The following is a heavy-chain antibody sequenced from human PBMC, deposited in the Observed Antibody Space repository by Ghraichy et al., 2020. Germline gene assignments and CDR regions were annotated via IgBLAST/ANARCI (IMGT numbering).Heavy chain of an antibody. CDR1: GFTFSSYA. V-gene: IGHV3-23*01. D-gene: IGHD2-15*01. CDR3: AKEGFCSGGKCNYYGMDV. Sequence: GGSLRLSCAASGFTFSSYAMSWVRQAPGKGLEWVSAISGSATSTYYADSVKGRFTISRDNSKNTLFLRMNSLRAEDTAVYYCAKEGFCSGGKCNYYGMDVWGQGTTVTVSS. J-gene: IGHJ6*02. CDR2: ISGSATST.